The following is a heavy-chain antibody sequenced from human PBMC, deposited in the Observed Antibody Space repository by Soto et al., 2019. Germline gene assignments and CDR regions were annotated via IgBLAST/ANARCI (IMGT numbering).Heavy chain of an antibody. CDR2: ISGSGGST. CDR1: GFTFSSYA. D-gene: IGHD2-2*01. J-gene: IGHJ6*02. CDR3: AKRGIRVVTRSYYYGMDV. Sequence: GGSLRLSCAASGFTFSSYAMSWVRQAPGKGLEWVSAISGSGGSTCYADSVKGRFTISRDNSKNTLYLQMNSLRAEDTAVYYCAKRGIRVVTRSYYYGMDVWGQGTTVTVSS. V-gene: IGHV3-23*01.